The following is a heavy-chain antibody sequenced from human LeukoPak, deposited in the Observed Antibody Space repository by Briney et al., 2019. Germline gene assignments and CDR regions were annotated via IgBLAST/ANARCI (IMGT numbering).Heavy chain of an antibody. Sequence: GRSLRLSCAAAGFTFSNYGMQWDRQAAGKGLEWVAVVANDGRDKLYADFVKGRFTISRDNSKNTVYLQMNSLRAEDTAVYYCAKDRNGGAACYYFDDWVQGSLVTV. J-gene: IGHJ4*02. D-gene: IGHD6-25*01. CDR2: VANDGRDK. CDR3: AKDRNGGAACYYFDD. V-gene: IGHV3-30*18. CDR1: GFTFSNYG.